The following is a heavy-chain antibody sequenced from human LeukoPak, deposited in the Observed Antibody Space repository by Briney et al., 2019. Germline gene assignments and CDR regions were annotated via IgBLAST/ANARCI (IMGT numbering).Heavy chain of an antibody. J-gene: IGHJ3*02. CDR3: ASALHSSGWYEEDAFDI. CDR1: GYTFTSYD. Sequence: ASVKVSCKASGYTFTSYDINWVRQATGHGLEWMGWMNPNSGNTGYAQKFQGRVTITRNTSISTAYMELSSLRSEDTAVYYCASALHSSGWYEEDAFDIWGQGTMVTVSS. D-gene: IGHD6-19*01. CDR2: MNPNSGNT. V-gene: IGHV1-8*03.